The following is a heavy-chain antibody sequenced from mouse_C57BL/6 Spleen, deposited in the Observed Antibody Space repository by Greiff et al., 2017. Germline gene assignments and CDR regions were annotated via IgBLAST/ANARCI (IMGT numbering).Heavy chain of an antibody. V-gene: IGHV1-80*01. D-gene: IGHD2-4*01. Sequence: VQGVESGAELVKPGASVKISCKASGYAFSSYWMNWVKQRPGKGLEWIGQIYPGDGDTNYNGKFKGKATLTADKSSSTAYMQLSSLTSEDSAVYFCARYADYDERTWFAYWGQGTLVTVSA. CDR2: IYPGDGDT. CDR3: ARYADYDERTWFAY. CDR1: GYAFSSYW. J-gene: IGHJ3*01.